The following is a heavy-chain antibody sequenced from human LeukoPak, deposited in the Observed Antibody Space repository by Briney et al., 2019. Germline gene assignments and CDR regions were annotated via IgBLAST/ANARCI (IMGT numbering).Heavy chain of an antibody. D-gene: IGHD3-10*01. Sequence: SETLSLTCTVSGGSVSSGTYYWSWIRPPPGEGLEWIGYIYYSGSTNYNPSLKSRFTISVDTSKNQFSLKRSSGTAADTAVYYCARVEWFGELSPFDIWGQGTMVTVSS. CDR3: ARVEWFGELSPFDI. J-gene: IGHJ3*02. CDR1: GGSVSSGTYY. V-gene: IGHV4-61*01. CDR2: IYYSGST.